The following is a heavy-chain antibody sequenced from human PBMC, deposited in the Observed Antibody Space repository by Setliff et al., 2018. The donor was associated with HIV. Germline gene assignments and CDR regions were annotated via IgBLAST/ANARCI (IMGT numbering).Heavy chain of an antibody. Sequence: GESLKLSCVGSGYSFTSSEISWVRQMPGKGLEWMGKIDPSDSYTKYNPSFEGHVTISADKSINTAHLQLNSLKASDTANYYCARHSDDRDPWYFDLWGRGTLVTVSS. CDR2: IDPSDSYT. V-gene: IGHV5-10-1*01. D-gene: IGHD1-1*01. CDR1: GYSFTSSE. J-gene: IGHJ2*01. CDR3: ARHSDDRDPWYFDL.